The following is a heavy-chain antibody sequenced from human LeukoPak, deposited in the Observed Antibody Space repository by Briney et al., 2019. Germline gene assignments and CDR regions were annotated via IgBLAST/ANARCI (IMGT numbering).Heavy chain of an antibody. CDR1: GFSFNAYT. CDR2: ITSSTSYI. J-gene: IGHJ6*03. CDR3: ARAPRSLFGLVITHSPHYMDV. V-gene: IGHV3-21*06. Sequence: GGSLRLSCVASGFSFNAYTMKWVRQAPGKGLEWVSSITSSTSYIYYAESVKRRFTIYRDNAKNLLDLQMSGLSVEDTAVYYCARAPRSLFGLVITHSPHYMDVWDKGTTVTVSS. D-gene: IGHD3/OR15-3a*01.